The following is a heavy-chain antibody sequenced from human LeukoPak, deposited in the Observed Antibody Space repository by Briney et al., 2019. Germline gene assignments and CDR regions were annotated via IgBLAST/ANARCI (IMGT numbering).Heavy chain of an antibody. CDR1: GSTFSSYG. J-gene: IGHJ4*02. D-gene: IGHD2-2*01. CDR3: AKDPNLVVPAAPDY. Sequence: GGSLRLSCAASGSTFSSYGMHWVRQAPGKGLEWVAVIWYDGSNKYYADSVKGRFTISRDNSKNTLYLQMNSLRAEDTAVYYCAKDPNLVVPAAPDYWGQGTLVTVSS. V-gene: IGHV3-33*06. CDR2: IWYDGSNK.